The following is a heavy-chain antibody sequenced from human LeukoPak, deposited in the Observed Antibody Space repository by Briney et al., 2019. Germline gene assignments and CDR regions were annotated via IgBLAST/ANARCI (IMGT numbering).Heavy chain of an antibody. CDR1: GGTFTSYA. J-gene: IGHJ5*02. CDR3: ARVSDNWFDP. CDR2: IIPIFGIA. Sequence: SVKLSCKASGGTFTSYAISWVRQAPRQGLEWMGRIIPIFGIANYAQKFQGRVTITADKSTSTAYMGLSSLRSEDTAVYYCARVSDNWFDPGGQGTLVTVS. V-gene: IGHV1-69*04. D-gene: IGHD2-21*01.